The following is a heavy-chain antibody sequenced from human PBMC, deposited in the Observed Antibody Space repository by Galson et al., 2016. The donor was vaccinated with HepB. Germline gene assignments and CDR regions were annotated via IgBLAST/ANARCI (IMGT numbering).Heavy chain of an antibody. V-gene: IGHV4-31*03. CDR3: ARTLGLQGDV. J-gene: IGHJ6*04. CDR2: IYNSGNI. CDR1: GGSISSDTYY. D-gene: IGHD4-11*01. Sequence: TLSLTCTVSGGSISSDTYYWSWIRQHPGKGLEWIGYIYNSGNIYYNPSLTTRLTISVDTSKNQFSLKLSSVTAADTAVYFCARTLGLQGDVWGKGTSVTVPP.